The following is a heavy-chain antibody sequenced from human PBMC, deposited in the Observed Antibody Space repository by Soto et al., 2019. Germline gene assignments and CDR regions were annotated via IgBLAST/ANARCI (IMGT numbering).Heavy chain of an antibody. V-gene: IGHV3-21*01. D-gene: IGHD2-2*01. Sequence: EVQLVESGGGLVKPGGSLRLSCAASGFTFSSYSMNWVRQAPGKGLEWVSSISSSSSYIYYADSVKGRFTISRDNAKNSLYLQMNSLRAEETAVYYCARGSADDIVVVPADYYGMDVWGQGTTVTVSS. CDR3: ARGSADDIVVVPADYYGMDV. J-gene: IGHJ6*02. CDR2: ISSSSSYI. CDR1: GFTFSSYS.